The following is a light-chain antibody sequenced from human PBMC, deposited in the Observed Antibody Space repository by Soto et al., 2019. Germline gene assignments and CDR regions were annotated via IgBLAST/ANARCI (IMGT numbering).Light chain of an antibody. J-gene: IGKJ5*01. CDR3: QQSYSTPIT. Sequence: DIQMTQSPSSLSASVGDRVTITCRASQSISSYLNWYQQKPGKAPKLLIYAASSLQSGVTSRFSGSGSGTDFTITISSLQPEDFATYYCQQSYSTPITVGQGTRLEI. CDR1: QSISSY. CDR2: AAS. V-gene: IGKV1-39*01.